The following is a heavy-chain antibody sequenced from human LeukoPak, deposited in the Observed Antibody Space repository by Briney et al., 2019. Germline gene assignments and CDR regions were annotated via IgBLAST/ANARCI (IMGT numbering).Heavy chain of an antibody. CDR1: GFTFSSYG. Sequence: PGGSLRLSCAASGFTFSSYGMSWVRQAPGKGLEWVSIIYDGGKTYYADSVKGRFTISRDNSKNTLYLQMNSLRAEDTAVYYCAKEGADYYDSSGPPDYWGQGTLVTVSS. D-gene: IGHD3-22*01. CDR3: AKEGADYYDSSGPPDY. J-gene: IGHJ4*02. CDR2: IYDGGKT. V-gene: IGHV3-66*02.